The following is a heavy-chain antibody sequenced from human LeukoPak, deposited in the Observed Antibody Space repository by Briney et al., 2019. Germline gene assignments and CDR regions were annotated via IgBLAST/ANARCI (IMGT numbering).Heavy chain of an antibody. CDR1: GFTFSSYS. J-gene: IGHJ4*02. D-gene: IGHD2-2*01. CDR2: ISSSGSYI. CDR3: ARGCSSTSCCFDY. V-gene: IGHV3-21*04. Sequence: GGSLRLSCAASGFTFSSYSMNWVRQAPGKGLEWISSISSSGSYIYYADSVKGRFTSSRDNAKNTLYLQMNSLRAEDTAVYYCARGCSSTSCCFDYWGQGTLVTVSS.